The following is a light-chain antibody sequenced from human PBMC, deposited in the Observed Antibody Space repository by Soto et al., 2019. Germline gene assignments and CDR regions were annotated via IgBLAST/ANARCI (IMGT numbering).Light chain of an antibody. CDR1: SSDVGSYNL. CDR3: SSYTGSTTLVL. CDR2: EGS. Sequence: QSALTQPASVSGSPRQSITISCTGTSSDVGSYNLVSWYQQHPGKAPKLMIYEGSKRPSGVSNRFSGSRSGNTASLTISGLQAEDEADYYCSSYTGSTTLVLFGGGTKVTVL. V-gene: IGLV2-14*02. J-gene: IGLJ2*01.